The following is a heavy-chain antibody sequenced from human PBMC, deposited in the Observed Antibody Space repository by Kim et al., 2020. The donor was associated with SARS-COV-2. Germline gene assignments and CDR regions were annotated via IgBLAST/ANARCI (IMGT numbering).Heavy chain of an antibody. Sequence: KRYSPSLKSRLTITKDTSKNQVVLTMTNMDPVDTATYYCAHYTFGGVIVDSWGQGTLVTVSS. D-gene: IGHD3-16*02. CDR2: K. V-gene: IGHV2-5*01. J-gene: IGHJ4*02. CDR3: AHYTFGGVIVDS.